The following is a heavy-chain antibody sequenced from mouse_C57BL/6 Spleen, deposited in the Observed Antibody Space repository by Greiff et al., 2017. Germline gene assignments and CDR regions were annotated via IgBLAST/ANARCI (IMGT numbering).Heavy chain of an antibody. CDR3: AIITTVVAP. V-gene: IGHV1-69*01. Sequence: QVQLQQPGAELVMPGASVKLSCKASGYTFTSYWMHWVKQRPGQGLEWIGEIDPSDSYTNYNQKFKGKSTLTVDKSSNTAYLQLSSLTSEDTAIYYCAIITTVVAPWGQGTSVTVSS. D-gene: IGHD1-1*01. J-gene: IGHJ4*01. CDR2: IDPSDSYT. CDR1: GYTFTSYW.